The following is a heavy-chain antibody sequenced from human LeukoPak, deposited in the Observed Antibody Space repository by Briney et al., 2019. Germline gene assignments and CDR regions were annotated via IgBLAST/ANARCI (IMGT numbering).Heavy chain of an antibody. V-gene: IGHV3-9*01. CDR2: INWDSGET. J-gene: IGHJ3*02. Sequence: GGSLRLSCAASGFSFDDYAMHWVRQAPGKGLEWVSGINWDSGETGYADSVKGRFIISRDNAKNSLYLQMNSLRAEDTAVYYCARGVPAAIRPDAFDIWGQGTMVTVSS. CDR1: GFSFDDYA. CDR3: ARGVPAAIRPDAFDI. D-gene: IGHD2-2*02.